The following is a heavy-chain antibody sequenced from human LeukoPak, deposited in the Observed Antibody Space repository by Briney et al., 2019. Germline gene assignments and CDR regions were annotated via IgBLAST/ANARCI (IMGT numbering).Heavy chain of an antibody. CDR1: GFTFSPFS. J-gene: IGHJ4*02. CDR2: IKSKTDGGTT. CDR3: TTDRSLYDSSGYLIDY. D-gene: IGHD3-22*01. Sequence: PGGSLRLSCAASGFTFSPFSFHWVRQAPGKGLEWVGRIKSKTDGGTTDYAAPVKGRFTISRDDSKNTLYLQMNSLKTEDTAVYYCTTDRSLYDSSGYLIDYWGQGTLVTVSS. V-gene: IGHV3-15*01.